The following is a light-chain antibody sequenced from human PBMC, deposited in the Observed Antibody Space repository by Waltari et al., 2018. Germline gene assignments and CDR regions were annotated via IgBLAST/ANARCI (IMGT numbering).Light chain of an antibody. Sequence: QSVLTQPPSVSGAPGQTVTISCTGSSSNIGDGSDVHWYQQFPGTAPKLLIYGNINRPSGVPDRFSGSKSGTSASLAITGLQAEDEADYYCQSYDSSLSGYIFGPVTTVTVL. CDR2: GNI. J-gene: IGLJ1*01. V-gene: IGLV1-40*01. CDR1: SSNIGDGSD. CDR3: QSYDSSLSGYI.